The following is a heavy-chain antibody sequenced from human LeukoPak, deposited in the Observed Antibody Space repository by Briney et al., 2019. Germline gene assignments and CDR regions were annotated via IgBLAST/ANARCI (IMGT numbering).Heavy chain of an antibody. Sequence: GGSLRLSCAASGFTFNYCWLTWVRQAPGKGLEWVANIQQDGTEKYYVDSVKGRFTISRDNAKNSLYLQMNSLRAEDTAVYYCARVRKLRTRGVMDPLDYWGQGTLVTVSS. D-gene: IGHD3-10*01. J-gene: IGHJ4*02. CDR2: IQQDGTEK. CDR1: GFTFNYCW. V-gene: IGHV3-7*01. CDR3: ARVRKLRTRGVMDPLDY.